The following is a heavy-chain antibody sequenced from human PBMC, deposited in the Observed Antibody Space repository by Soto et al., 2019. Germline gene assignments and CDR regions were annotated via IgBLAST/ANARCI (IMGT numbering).Heavy chain of an antibody. Sequence: HGESLKISCKGSGYRFATYGIAWVRQMPGKGLEWMGIIYPSDSDTRYSPSFQGQVTISADKSISTAYLQWSSLKASDTAMYYCARREMTTIGLDYWGQGTLVTVSS. CDR2: IYPSDSDT. CDR1: GYRFATYG. J-gene: IGHJ4*02. CDR3: ARREMTTIGLDY. V-gene: IGHV5-51*01. D-gene: IGHD4-4*01.